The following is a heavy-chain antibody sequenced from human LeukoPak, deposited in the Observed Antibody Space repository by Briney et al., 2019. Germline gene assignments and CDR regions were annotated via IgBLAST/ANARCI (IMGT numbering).Heavy chain of an antibody. V-gene: IGHV3-11*01. CDR3: ARGHHGLDV. D-gene: IGHD1-14*01. J-gene: IGHJ6*02. CDR1: GFTFSGYY. Sequence: GGSLRLSCAASGFTFSGYYMSWIRQAPGKGLDWISYITPGGVNIYYADSVKGRFITSRDNAKNSLSLQMNSLRAEDTAIYFCARGHHGLDVWGQGTTVTVSS. CDR2: ITPGGVNI.